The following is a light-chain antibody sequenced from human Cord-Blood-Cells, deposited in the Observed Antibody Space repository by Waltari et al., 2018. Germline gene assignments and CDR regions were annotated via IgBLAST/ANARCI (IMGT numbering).Light chain of an antibody. CDR1: QSVSSN. J-gene: IGKJ1*01. Sequence: EIVMTQSPATLSVSPGVRATLSCRASQSVSSNLAWYQQKPGQAPRLPIYGASTRATGIPARFSGSGSGTEFTLTISSLQSEDFAVYYCQQYNNWPPWTFGQGTKVEIK. CDR2: GAS. V-gene: IGKV3-15*01. CDR3: QQYNNWPPWT.